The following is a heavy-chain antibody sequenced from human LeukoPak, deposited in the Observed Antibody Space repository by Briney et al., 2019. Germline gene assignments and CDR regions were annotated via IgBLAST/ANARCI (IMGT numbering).Heavy chain of an antibody. Sequence: GASVKVSCKASGGTFSSYAISWVRQAPGQGLEWMGGIIPMFGTANYAQKFQGRVTMTADESTSTVYMELSSLRSEDTAVYYCARSPSGYSGYDPVYYWGQGTLVTVSS. CDR1: GGTFSSYA. D-gene: IGHD5-12*01. CDR3: ARSPSGYSGYDPVYY. CDR2: IIPMFGTA. J-gene: IGHJ4*02. V-gene: IGHV1-69*13.